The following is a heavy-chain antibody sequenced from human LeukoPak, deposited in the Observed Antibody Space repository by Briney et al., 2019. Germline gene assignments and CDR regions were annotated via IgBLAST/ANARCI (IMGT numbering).Heavy chain of an antibody. CDR2: IYPGDSDT. Sequence: GESLKISCKGSGYSFTSYWVGWVRQMPGKGLEWMGIIYPGDSDTRYSPSFQGQVTISADKSISTAYLQWSSLKASDTAMYYCARRGQQLVRYYYYGMDVWGQGTTVTVSS. D-gene: IGHD6-13*01. J-gene: IGHJ6*02. V-gene: IGHV5-51*01. CDR3: ARRGQQLVRYYYYGMDV. CDR1: GYSFTSYW.